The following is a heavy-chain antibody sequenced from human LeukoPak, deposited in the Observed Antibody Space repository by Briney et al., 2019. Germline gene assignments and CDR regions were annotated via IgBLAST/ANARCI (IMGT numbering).Heavy chain of an antibody. J-gene: IGHJ4*02. V-gene: IGHV1-18*01. Sequence: GASVKVSCKASRCTFTSYSINWVRQAPGQGLEWLGWISAYNGNTKYAQKLQGRVTMTTDTSTSTAYMEVRSLGSDDTAVYYCARGLGGSGSYFLTFDYWGQGTLVTVCS. CDR1: RCTFTSYS. CDR3: ARGLGGSGSYFLTFDY. D-gene: IGHD1-26*01. CDR2: ISAYNGNT.